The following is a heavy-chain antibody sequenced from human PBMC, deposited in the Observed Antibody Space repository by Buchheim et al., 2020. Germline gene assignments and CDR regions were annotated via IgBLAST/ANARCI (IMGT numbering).Heavy chain of an antibody. CDR3: AKVTSGSPSLDC. CDR2: IYHSGST. D-gene: IGHD3-10*01. CDR1: GGSISSAYW. Sequence: QVQLQESGPGLVKPSGTLSLTCAVSGGSISSAYWWNWVRQPPGKGLEWLGEIYHSGSTNYNPSLKSRVTISVDTSKCQFSLRLTSVTAADTAVYYCAKVTSGSPSLDCWGQGTL. V-gene: IGHV4-4*02. J-gene: IGHJ4*02.